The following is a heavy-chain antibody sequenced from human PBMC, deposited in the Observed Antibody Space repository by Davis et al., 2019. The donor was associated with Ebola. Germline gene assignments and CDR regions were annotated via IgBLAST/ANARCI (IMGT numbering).Heavy chain of an antibody. Sequence: GESLKISCAASGFTFSSYNMSWVRQAPGMGLDWVANINADGSEKYYVDSVNGRFTISRDNAKNSLYLQLNSLRAEDTAVYHCARGRDAFDIWGQGTMVTVSS. CDR1: GFTFSSYN. J-gene: IGHJ3*02. CDR2: INADGSEK. V-gene: IGHV3-7*01. CDR3: ARGRDAFDI.